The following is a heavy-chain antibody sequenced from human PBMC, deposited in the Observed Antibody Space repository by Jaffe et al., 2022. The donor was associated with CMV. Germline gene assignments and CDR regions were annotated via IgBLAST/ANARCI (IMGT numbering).Heavy chain of an antibody. D-gene: IGHD3-3*01. J-gene: IGHJ4*02. CDR2: ISGSGGST. CDR1: GFTFSSYA. CDR3: ATHSPYYDFWSGYSGFDY. V-gene: IGHV3-23*04. Sequence: EVQLVESGGGLVQPGGSLRLSCAASGFTFSSYAMSWVRQAPGKGLEWVSAISGSGGSTYYADSVKGRFTISRDNSKNTLYLQMNSLRAEDTAVYYCATHSPYYDFWSGYSGFDYWGQGTLVTVSS.